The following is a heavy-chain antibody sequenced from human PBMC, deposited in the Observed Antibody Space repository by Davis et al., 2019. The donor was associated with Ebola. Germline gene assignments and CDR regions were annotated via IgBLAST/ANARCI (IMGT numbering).Heavy chain of an antibody. CDR3: ARSRGFLEWLLYDAFDI. V-gene: IGHV3-74*01. J-gene: IGHJ3*02. Sequence: HTGGSLRLSCAASGFTFSSYWLHWVRQAPGKGLVWVSRVNSHGSSTIYADSVKGRFTISRDNAKNMLYLQMNSLRAEDTAVYYCARSRGFLEWLLYDAFDIWGQGTMVTVSS. CDR1: GFTFSSYW. D-gene: IGHD3-3*01. CDR2: VNSHGSST.